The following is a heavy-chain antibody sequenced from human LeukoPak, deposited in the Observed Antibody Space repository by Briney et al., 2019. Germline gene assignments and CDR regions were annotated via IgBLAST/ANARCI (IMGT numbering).Heavy chain of an antibody. Sequence: ASVKVSCKASGYTFTSYDINWVRQATGQGLEWMGWMNPNSGNTGYAQKFQGRVTITADKSTSTAYMELSSLRSEDTAVYYCARVSYSGSSTYHFDYWGQGTLVTVSS. CDR3: ARVSYSGSSTYHFDY. J-gene: IGHJ4*02. CDR1: GYTFTSYD. CDR2: MNPNSGNT. D-gene: IGHD1-26*01. V-gene: IGHV1-8*03.